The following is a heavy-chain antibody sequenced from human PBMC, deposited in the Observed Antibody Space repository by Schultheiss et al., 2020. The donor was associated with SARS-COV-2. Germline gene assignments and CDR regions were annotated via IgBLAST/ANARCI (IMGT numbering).Heavy chain of an antibody. CDR2: IYYSGST. D-gene: IGHD6-13*01. V-gene: IGHV4-34*01. J-gene: IGHJ4*02. CDR1: GGSFSGYY. Sequence: SETLSLTCAVYGGSFSGYYWSWIRQHPGKGLEWIGYIYYSGSTYYNPSLKSRVTISVDTSKNQFSLKLSSVTAADTAVYYCARGPGQLVLWGQGTLVTVSS. CDR3: ARGPGQLVL.